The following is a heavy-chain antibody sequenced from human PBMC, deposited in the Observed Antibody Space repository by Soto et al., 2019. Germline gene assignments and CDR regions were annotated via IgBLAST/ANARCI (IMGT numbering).Heavy chain of an antibody. J-gene: IGHJ4*02. V-gene: IGHV4-31*03. D-gene: IGHD3-22*01. CDR1: GGSISSGGHY. Sequence: PSETLSLTCTVSGGSISSGGHYWSWIRQHPGKGLEWIGYIYYSGSTYYNPSLKSRVTISVDTSKNQFSLKLSSVTAADTAVYYCARGHYYDSSGYATGEIDYWGQGTLVTVSS. CDR2: IYYSGST. CDR3: ARGHYYDSSGYATGEIDY.